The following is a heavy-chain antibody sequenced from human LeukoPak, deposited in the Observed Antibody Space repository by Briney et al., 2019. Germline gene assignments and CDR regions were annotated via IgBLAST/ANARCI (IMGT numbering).Heavy chain of an antibody. CDR3: GMSGDRVPLQDDVFDV. Sequence: GESLQISCNVSGYRFTSYCIGWVRPMPGKGLEWMGIIYPGDSGPTYSPSFQGQVTISVDKSINTAYLQWSSLQASDTAMYYCGMSGDRVPLQDDVFDVWGQGKMVTVST. J-gene: IGHJ3*01. CDR1: GYRFTSYC. V-gene: IGHV5-51*01. D-gene: IGHD1-26*01. CDR2: IYPGDSGP.